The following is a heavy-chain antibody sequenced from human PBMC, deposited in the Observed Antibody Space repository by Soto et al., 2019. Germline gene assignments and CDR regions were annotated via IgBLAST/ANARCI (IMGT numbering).Heavy chain of an antibody. J-gene: IGHJ6*03. Sequence: GGSLRLSCAASGFTLSTYTMNWVRQPPGKGLEWVSGIFQSGATFYTDSVRGRFTISRDNSKNTLYLQMNSLRAEDTAVYYCAKARLYYYGSGSYYRVGYYYYMDVWGKGTTVTVSS. CDR2: IFQSGAT. V-gene: IGHV3-23*05. D-gene: IGHD3-10*01. CDR1: GFTLSTYT. CDR3: AKARLYYYGSGSYYRVGYYYYMDV.